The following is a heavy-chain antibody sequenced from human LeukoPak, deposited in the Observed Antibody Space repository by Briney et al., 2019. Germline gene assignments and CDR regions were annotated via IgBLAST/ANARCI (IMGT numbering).Heavy chain of an antibody. Sequence: ASVKVSCKAFGYTFTTYYIHWVRQAPGQGLEWMGVINPSGGSTTYAQRFQARVTMTRDTSTSTIYMELSSLSSEDTAVYYCAKKGTAAAGPANFDYWGQGTLVTVSS. J-gene: IGHJ4*02. CDR1: GYTFTTYY. D-gene: IGHD6-13*01. V-gene: IGHV1-46*01. CDR2: INPSGGST. CDR3: AKKGTAAAGPANFDY.